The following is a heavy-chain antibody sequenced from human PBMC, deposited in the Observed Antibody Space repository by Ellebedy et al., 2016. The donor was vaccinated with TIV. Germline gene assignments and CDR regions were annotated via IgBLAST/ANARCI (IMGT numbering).Heavy chain of an antibody. CDR1: GFIFSNHE. V-gene: IGHV3-48*03. D-gene: IGHD5-18*01. Sequence: GGSLRLSCEGTGFIFSNHEMNWVRQAPGKGLEWVSHISSSGSSISYADSVKGRFTISRDNAKNSLYLQMSSLRAEDTAIYYCAIPYPYGYGRFDYWGQGTQVTVSS. J-gene: IGHJ4*02. CDR2: ISSSGSSI. CDR3: AIPYPYGYGRFDY.